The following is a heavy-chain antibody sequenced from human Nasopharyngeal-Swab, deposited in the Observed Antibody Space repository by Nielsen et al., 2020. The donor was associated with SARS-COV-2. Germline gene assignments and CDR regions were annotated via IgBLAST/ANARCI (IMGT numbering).Heavy chain of an antibody. CDR2: IRYDGSNK. D-gene: IGHD5-18*01. CDR3: ARDGYSYDDAFDI. CDR1: GFTFSSYG. V-gene: IGHV3-30*02. J-gene: IGHJ3*02. Sequence: GGSLRLSCAASGFTFSSYGMHWVRQAPGKGLEWVAFIRYDGSNKHYADSVKGRFTISRDNSNNTLYLQMNSLRPDDTAVYYCARDGYSYDDAFDIWGQGTLVTVSS.